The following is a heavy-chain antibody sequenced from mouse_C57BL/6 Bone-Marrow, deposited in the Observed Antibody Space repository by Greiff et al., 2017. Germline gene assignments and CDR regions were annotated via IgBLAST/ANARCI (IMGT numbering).Heavy chain of an antibody. J-gene: IGHJ2*01. CDR3: AKHGDALDY. CDR2: INSDGGST. Sequence: DVKLLESGGGLVQPGESLKLSCESNEYEFPSHDMSWVRKTPEKRLELVAAINSDGGSTYYPDTMARRFLISRDNTEKTRYLQMSSLRSEDAALYYCAKHGDALDYWGQGTTVTVSS. V-gene: IGHV5-2*01. CDR1: EYEFPSHD. D-gene: IGHD3-3*01.